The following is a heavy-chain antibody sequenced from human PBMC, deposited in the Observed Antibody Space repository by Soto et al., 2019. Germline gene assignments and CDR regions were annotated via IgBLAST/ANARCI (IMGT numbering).Heavy chain of an antibody. CDR1: GFTFSSFG. J-gene: IGHJ6*02. CDR2: IWYDGSKK. V-gene: IGHV3-33*01. CDR3: ARDASYYSLWSGYYPSRDGMDV. Sequence: VQVVESGGGVVQPGRSLRLSCAASGFTFSSFGMHWVRQAPGKGLEWVSLIWYDGSKKSYGDSVKGRFTISRDNSRNTVYLHMNSLRADDTAVYYCARDASYYSLWSGYYPSRDGMDVWGQGTKVTVSS. D-gene: IGHD3-3*01.